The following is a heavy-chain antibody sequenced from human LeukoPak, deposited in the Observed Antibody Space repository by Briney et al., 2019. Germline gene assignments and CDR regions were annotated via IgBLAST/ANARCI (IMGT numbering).Heavy chain of an antibody. CDR2: ISSSSSTI. CDR3: AGDTVTTVPYY. CDR1: GFTFSNYS. V-gene: IGHV3-48*04. D-gene: IGHD4-17*01. J-gene: IGHJ4*02. Sequence: GGSLRLSCAASGFTFSNYSMNWVRQAPGKGLEWVSYISSSSSTIYYADSVKGRFTISRDNAKNSLYLQMNSLRAEDTAVYYCAGDTVTTVPYYWGQGTLVTVSS.